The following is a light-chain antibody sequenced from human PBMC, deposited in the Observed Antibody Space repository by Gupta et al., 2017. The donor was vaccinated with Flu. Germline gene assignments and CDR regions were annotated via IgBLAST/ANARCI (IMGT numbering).Light chain of an antibody. CDR1: SSDIGSNT. Sequence: RVTNSCRGSSSDIGSNTVNRNQQLPGTAPKLLIYNNNQRDSVVPDRFSGSKSGTSAPVASSWLQAEDEADYYCAAWDGSRNGWVFGGGTMLTVL. CDR3: AAWDGSRNGWV. J-gene: IGLJ3*02. V-gene: IGLV1-44*01. CDR2: NNN.